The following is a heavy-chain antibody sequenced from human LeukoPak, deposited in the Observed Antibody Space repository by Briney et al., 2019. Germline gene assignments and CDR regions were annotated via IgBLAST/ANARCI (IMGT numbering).Heavy chain of an antibody. CDR3: ARVAYYDSYGY. V-gene: IGHV3-7*04. D-gene: IGHD3-22*01. CDR1: GFTFSSYW. Sequence: GGSLRLSCAASGFTFSSYWMSWVRQAPGKGLEWVANIKQDGSEKYYVDSVKVRFTISRDNAKNSLYLQMNSLRAEDTAVYYCARVAYYDSYGYGGQGTLDSVSS. J-gene: IGHJ4*02. CDR2: IKQDGSEK.